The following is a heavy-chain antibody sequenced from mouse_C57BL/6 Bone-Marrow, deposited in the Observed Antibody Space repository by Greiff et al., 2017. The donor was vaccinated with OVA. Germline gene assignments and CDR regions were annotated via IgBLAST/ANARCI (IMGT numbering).Heavy chain of an antibody. CDR3: ARARLLRDFDY. CDR2: IDPSDSYT. CDR1: GYTFTSYW. V-gene: IGHV1-69*01. J-gene: IGHJ2*01. D-gene: IGHD2-3*01. Sequence: QVQLQQPGAELVMPGASVKLSCKASGYTFTSYWMHWVKQRPGQGLEWLGEIDPSDSYTNYNQKFKGKSTLTVDKSSSTAYMQLSSLTSEDSAVYYCARARLLRDFDYWGQGTTLTVSS.